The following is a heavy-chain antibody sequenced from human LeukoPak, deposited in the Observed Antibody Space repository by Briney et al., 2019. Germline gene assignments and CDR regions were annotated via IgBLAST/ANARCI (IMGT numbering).Heavy chain of an antibody. J-gene: IGHJ3*02. D-gene: IGHD1-26*01. CDR1: GFTITGYY. Sequence: ASVKVSCKASGFTITGYYMHWVRQAPGQGLEWMAWINPNNDGSVYAQKFQGRVTMTRDTSINTAYMELYRLKSDDTAVYYCARKRGVGVDTNAFDMWGQGTMVTVSP. V-gene: IGHV1-2*02. CDR2: INPNNDGS. CDR3: ARKRGVGVDTNAFDM.